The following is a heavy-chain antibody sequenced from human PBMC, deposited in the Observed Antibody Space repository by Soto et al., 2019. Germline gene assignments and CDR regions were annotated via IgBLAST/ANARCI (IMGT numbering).Heavy chain of an antibody. CDR3: AKGDEYLGYYYGMDV. CDR1: GFTFSSFG. V-gene: IGHV3-30*18. CDR2: TSYDGTNE. D-gene: IGHD2-2*01. Sequence: QEQLVESGGGVVQPGRALRLSCAASGFTFSSFGIHWVRQAPGKGLEWVAVTSYDGTNEYYADSVKGRFTISRDNSKNTLWLQMNSLRAEDTAVYYCAKGDEYLGYYYGMDVWGQGTTVTVSS. J-gene: IGHJ6*02.